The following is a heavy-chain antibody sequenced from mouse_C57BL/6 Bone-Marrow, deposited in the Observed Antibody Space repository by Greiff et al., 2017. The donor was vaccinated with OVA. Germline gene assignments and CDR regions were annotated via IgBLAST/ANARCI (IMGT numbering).Heavy chain of an antibody. Sequence: VQLVESGPGLVQPSQSLSITCTVSGFSLTSYGVHWVRQSPGKGLEWLGVIWSGGSTDYNAAFISRLSISKDNSKSQVFIKMNSLEADDTALYYCASNPYAMDYWGQGTSVTVSS. CDR3: ASNPYAMDY. J-gene: IGHJ4*01. CDR2: IWSGGST. V-gene: IGHV2-2*01. CDR1: GFSLTSYG.